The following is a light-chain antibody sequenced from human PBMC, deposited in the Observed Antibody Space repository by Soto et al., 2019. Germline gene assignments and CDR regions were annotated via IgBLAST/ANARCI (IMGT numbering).Light chain of an antibody. V-gene: IGKV1-39*01. J-gene: IGKJ2*01. Sequence: DIQMTQSPSSLSASVGDRVTITCRASQSISSYLNWYQQKPGKAPKLLIYAASSLQSGVPSRFRDSGSGTDFTLTISSLQPEDFATYYCQQSYSTPYTFGQGTKVDIK. CDR1: QSISSY. CDR3: QQSYSTPYT. CDR2: AAS.